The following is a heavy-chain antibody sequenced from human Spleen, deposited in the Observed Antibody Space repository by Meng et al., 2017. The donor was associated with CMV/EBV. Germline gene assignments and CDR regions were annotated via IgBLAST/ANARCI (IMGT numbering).Heavy chain of an antibody. CDR2: IIPIFGTA. D-gene: IGHD3-22*01. V-gene: IGHV1-69*05. Sequence: GTFSSYAISGVRQAPGQGLEWMGGIIPIFGTANYAQKFQGRVTITTDESTSTAYMELSSLRSEDTAVYYCARGARDYYDSSGYYPYYFDYWGQGTLVTV. CDR3: ARGARDYYDSSGYYPYYFDY. J-gene: IGHJ4*02. CDR1: GTFSSYA.